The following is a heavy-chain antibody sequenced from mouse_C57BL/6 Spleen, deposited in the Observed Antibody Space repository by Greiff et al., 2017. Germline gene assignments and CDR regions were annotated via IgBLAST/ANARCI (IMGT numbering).Heavy chain of an antibody. CDR3: ARYGGSSPYYAMDY. Sequence: VQLQQSGAELARPGASVKLSCKASGYTFTSYGISWVKQRTGQGLEWIGEIHPRSGNTYYNEKFKGKATLTADKSSSTAYMELRSLTSEDSAVYFCARYGGSSPYYAMDYWGQGTSVTVSS. D-gene: IGHD1-1*01. CDR2: IHPRSGNT. CDR1: GYTFTSYG. V-gene: IGHV1-81*01. J-gene: IGHJ4*01.